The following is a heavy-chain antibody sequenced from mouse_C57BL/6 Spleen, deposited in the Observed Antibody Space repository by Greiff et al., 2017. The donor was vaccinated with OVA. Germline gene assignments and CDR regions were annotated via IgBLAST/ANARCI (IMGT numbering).Heavy chain of an antibody. V-gene: IGHV3-6*01. CDR3: VCESTVVADLFDY. CDR1: GYSITSGYY. D-gene: IGHD1-1*01. J-gene: IGHJ2*01. Sequence: DVQLQESGPGLVKPSQSLSLTCSVTGYSITSGYYWYWIRQFPGNKLEWMGYISYDGSNNYNPSLKNRISITRDTSTNQFFLKFNSVTTEDTATYDCVCESTVVADLFDYWGQGTTLTVSS. CDR2: ISYDGSN.